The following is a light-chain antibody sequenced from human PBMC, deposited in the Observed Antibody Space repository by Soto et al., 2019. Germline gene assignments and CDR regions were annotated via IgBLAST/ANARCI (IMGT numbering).Light chain of an antibody. CDR2: GAF. V-gene: IGKV1-6*01. CDR3: LQDNTYPWT. CDR1: QAIRND. Sequence: AIQMTQSPSSLSASVGDRVTISCRASQAIRNDLGWYQQKPGKAPNLLIYGAFSLESGVPSRFSGSGSGTDFTLTISSLQPEDFATYYCLQDNTYPWTFGQGTKVEI. J-gene: IGKJ1*01.